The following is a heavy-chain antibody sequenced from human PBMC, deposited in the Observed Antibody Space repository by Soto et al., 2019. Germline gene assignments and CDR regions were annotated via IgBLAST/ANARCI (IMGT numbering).Heavy chain of an antibody. J-gene: IGHJ6*03. Sequence: QVHLVESGGGVVQPGRSLRLSCAASGFTFSSYGMHWVRQAPGKGLEWVAVTWYDGNTYYYTDSVKGRFTISRDNSKNTLYLEMNSLRVEDTAIYYCARGGGQYYYYMDVWGKGTTVTVSS. CDR2: TWYDGNTY. CDR1: GFTFSSYG. D-gene: IGHD3-3*01. V-gene: IGHV3-33*01. CDR3: ARGGGQYYYYMDV.